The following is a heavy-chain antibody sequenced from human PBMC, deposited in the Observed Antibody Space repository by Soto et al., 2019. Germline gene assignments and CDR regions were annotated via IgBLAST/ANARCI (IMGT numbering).Heavy chain of an antibody. CDR1: GFTFSSYA. CDR3: ERDNRRVESSYGMDV. Sequence: GGSLRLSCAASGFTFSSYAMHWVRQAPGKGLEWVAVISYDGSNKYYADSVKGRFTISRDNSKNTLYLQMNSLRAEDTAVYYCERDNRRVESSYGMDVWGQGTTVTVSS. D-gene: IGHD1-1*01. V-gene: IGHV3-30-3*01. J-gene: IGHJ6*02. CDR2: ISYDGSNK.